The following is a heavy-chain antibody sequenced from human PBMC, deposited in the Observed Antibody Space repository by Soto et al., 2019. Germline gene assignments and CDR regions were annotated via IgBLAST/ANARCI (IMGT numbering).Heavy chain of an antibody. V-gene: IGHV1-18*01. CDR1: GNTFTNFG. CDR2: ISAYTEDP. D-gene: IGHD2-2*01. CDR3: ARVIPGAEAWFDP. J-gene: IGHJ5*02. Sequence: QGQLMQSGAEVKKPGASVKVSCTASGNTFTNFGVTWVRQAPGQGLEWMGWISAYTEDPNYAQKFQGRVTMTIDTSTSTAYLDLRSLTSDDTAVYYCARVIPGAEAWFDPWGQGTLVTVSS.